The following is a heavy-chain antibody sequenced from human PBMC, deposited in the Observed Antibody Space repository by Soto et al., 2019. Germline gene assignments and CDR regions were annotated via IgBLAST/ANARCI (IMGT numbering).Heavy chain of an antibody. J-gene: IGHJ6*01. Sequence: QLVESGGGVVQPGRSLRLSCSASGFIFSGYGMHWVRQAPGKGLEWVAVISYDESKTYYGDSVKGRFTISRENSKNTVFLQASSLRDEDTGVYYCARDRGMVSEFFAMDVWGQGTTVTVSS. V-gene: IGHV3-33*05. CDR3: ARDRGMVSEFFAMDV. CDR1: GFIFSGYG. CDR2: ISYDESKT. D-gene: IGHD2-8*01.